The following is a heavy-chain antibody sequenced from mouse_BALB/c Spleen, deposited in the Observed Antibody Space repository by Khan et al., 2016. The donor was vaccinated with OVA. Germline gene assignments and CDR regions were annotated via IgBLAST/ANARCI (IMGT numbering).Heavy chain of an antibody. CDR3: ARKNYYGYAMDY. CDR2: ISYSGIT. D-gene: IGHD1-1*01. V-gene: IGHV3-2*02. CDR1: GYSITSGYA. Sequence: VQLKESGPGLVKPSQSLSLTCTVTGYSITSGYAWNWIRQFPGNKLEWMGYISYSGITSYNPSLRSRISITRDTSKHQFFLQLNSVTTEDTATYYCARKNYYGYAMDYWGQGTSVTVSS. J-gene: IGHJ4*01.